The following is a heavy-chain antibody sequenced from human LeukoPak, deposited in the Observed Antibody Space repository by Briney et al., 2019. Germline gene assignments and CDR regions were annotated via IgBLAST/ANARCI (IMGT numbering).Heavy chain of an antibody. CDR2: ISDTGGST. CDR1: GITLSNYG. J-gene: IGHJ4*02. CDR3: AKRGVVIRVILVGFHKQAYYFDS. Sequence: GGSMRLSCAVSGITLSNYGMSWVRQAPGKGLEWVAGISDTGGSTNYADSVKGRFTISRDNPKDTLYLQMNSLRAEDTAVYFCAKRGVVIRVILVGFHKQAYYFDSWGQGALVTVSS. V-gene: IGHV3-23*01. D-gene: IGHD3-22*01.